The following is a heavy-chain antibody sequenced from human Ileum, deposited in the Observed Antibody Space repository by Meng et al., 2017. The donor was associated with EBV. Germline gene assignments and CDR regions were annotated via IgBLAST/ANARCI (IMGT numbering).Heavy chain of an antibody. J-gene: IGHJ5*02. D-gene: IGHD3-16*01. CDR2: MNSYTGNA. Sequence: QVQRVRSGAEGKNPGAPVKVSCKASGYTFINHDINWVRQAAGQGLESIGWMNSYTGNAGYAQKFRGRVTMTRDTSINTAYLEVISLTSEDTAVYYCARGSGAGGRDWFDPWGQGTLVTVSS. V-gene: IGHV1-8*01. CDR3: ARGSGAGGRDWFDP. CDR1: GYTFINHD.